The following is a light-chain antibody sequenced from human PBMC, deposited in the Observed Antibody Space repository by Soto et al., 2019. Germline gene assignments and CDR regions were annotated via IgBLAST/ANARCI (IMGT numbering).Light chain of an antibody. CDR3: QQRSNWPLT. CDR2: YAS. Sequence: EIVLTQSPATLSLSPGERATLSCRASQSVSSYLAWYQQKPGQAPRLLIYYASNRATGIPARFSGGGSGTDFTLTISSLEPEDFAVYYCQQRSNWPLTFGGGNKVEIK. J-gene: IGKJ4*01. CDR1: QSVSSY. V-gene: IGKV3-11*01.